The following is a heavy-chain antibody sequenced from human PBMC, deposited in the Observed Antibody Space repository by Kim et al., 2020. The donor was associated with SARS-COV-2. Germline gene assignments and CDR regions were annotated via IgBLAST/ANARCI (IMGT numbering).Heavy chain of an antibody. D-gene: IGHD2-8*02. Sequence: SETLSLTCAVYGGSFSGYYWSWIRQPPGKGLEWIGEINHSGSTNYNPSLKSRVTISVDTSKNQFSLKLSPVTAADTAVYYCARGTDGLGDIVLVFWSYY. J-gene: IGHJ6*01. V-gene: IGHV4-34*01. CDR3: ARGTDGLGDIVLVFWSYY. CDR2: INHSGST. CDR1: GGSFSGYY.